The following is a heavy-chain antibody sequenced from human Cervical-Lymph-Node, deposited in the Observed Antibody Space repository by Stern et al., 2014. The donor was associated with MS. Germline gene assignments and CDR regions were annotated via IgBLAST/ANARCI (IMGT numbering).Heavy chain of an antibody. CDR3: ARDLTACSGGSCLYYFDY. V-gene: IGHV1-2*06. CDR2: IHPNSGGT. J-gene: IGHJ4*02. D-gene: IGHD2-15*01. Sequence: VQLVESGAEVKKPGASVKVSCKASGYTFTGYYMHWVRQAPGQGLEWIGRIHPNSGGTNYAQKFRGRVTMTRDTSISTAYMELSRLRSDDTAVYYCARDLTACSGGSCLYYFDYWGQGTLVTVSS. CDR1: GYTFTGYY.